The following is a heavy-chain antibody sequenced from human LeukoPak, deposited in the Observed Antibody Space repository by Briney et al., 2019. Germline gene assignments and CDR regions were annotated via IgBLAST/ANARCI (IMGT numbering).Heavy chain of an antibody. D-gene: IGHD2-8*01. J-gene: IGHJ6*02. Sequence: PGGSLRLSCAASGITFSSYSMNWVRQAPGKGLEWVSSISSSSSYIYYADSVKGRFTISRDNAKNSLYLQMNSLRAEDTAVYYCARGLLGVTYYGMDFWGQGTTVTVSS. CDR1: GITFSSYS. CDR2: ISSSSSYI. CDR3: ARGLLGVTYYGMDF. V-gene: IGHV3-21*01.